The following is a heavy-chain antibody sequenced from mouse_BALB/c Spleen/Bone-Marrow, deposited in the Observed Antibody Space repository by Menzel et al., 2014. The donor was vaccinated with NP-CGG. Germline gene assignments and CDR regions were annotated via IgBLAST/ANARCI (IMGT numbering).Heavy chain of an antibody. Sequence: EVQVVESGGGLAKPGGSLKLSCAASGFTFSDYYMYWVRQTPEKRLEWVATISDGGSYTYYPDSVKGRFTISRDNAKNNLYLQMSSLKSEDTAMYYCARDGNYYAMDCWGQGTSVTVSS. CDR2: ISDGGSYT. V-gene: IGHV5-4*02. CDR3: ARDGNYYAMDC. CDR1: GFTFSDYY. J-gene: IGHJ4*01. D-gene: IGHD2-1*01.